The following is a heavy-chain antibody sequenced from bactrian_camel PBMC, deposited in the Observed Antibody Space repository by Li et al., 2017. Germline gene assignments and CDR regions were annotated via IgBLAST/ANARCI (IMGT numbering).Heavy chain of an antibody. CDR1: GFSFSSYW. CDR2: INRDGDRT. V-gene: IGHV3S25*01. D-gene: IGHD2*01. Sequence: QLVESGGTLVQPGGSLRLSCVASGFSFSSYWMYWVRQAPGKGLEWVSMINRDGDRTYYADSVKGRFTISRDNDKTTVYLQMNTLKLEDTAVYYCASGHVDDYWGQGTQVTVS. CDR3: ASGHVDDY. J-gene: IGHJ4*01.